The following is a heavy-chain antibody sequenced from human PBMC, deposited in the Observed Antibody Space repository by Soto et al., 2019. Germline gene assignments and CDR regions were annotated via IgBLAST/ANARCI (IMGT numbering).Heavy chain of an antibody. CDR1: GFTFGSYS. CDR3: ARERGYDFWSGYHGLDY. Sequence: GGSLRLSCAASGFTFGSYSMNWVRQAPGKGLEWVSSISSSSSYIYYADSVKGRFTISRDNAKNSLYLQMNSLRAEDTAVYYCARERGYDFWSGYHGLDYWGQGTLVTVSS. J-gene: IGHJ4*02. V-gene: IGHV3-21*01. CDR2: ISSSSSYI. D-gene: IGHD3-3*01.